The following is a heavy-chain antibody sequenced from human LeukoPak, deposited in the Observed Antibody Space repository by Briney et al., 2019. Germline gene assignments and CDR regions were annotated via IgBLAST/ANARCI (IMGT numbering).Heavy chain of an antibody. J-gene: IGHJ4*02. V-gene: IGHV3-23*01. D-gene: IGHD3-3*01. CDR2: MSGSAGNT. CDR1: GFTISSYA. Sequence: PGGSLRLSCAVSGFTISSYAMGWVRQAPGKRLEWVSAMSGSAGNTFYADSVRGRITISRDNSKNMLYLEMNSLRSEDTAVYYCAKDGERPLEWSPPLGYWGQGTLVTVSS. CDR3: AKDGERPLEWSPPLGY.